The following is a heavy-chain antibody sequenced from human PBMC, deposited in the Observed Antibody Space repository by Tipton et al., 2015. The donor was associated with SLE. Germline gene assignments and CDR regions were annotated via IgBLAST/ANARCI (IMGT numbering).Heavy chain of an antibody. D-gene: IGHD5-12*01. CDR1: GGSFSGYY. Sequence: TLSLTCAVYGGSFSGYYWSWIRQPPGKGLEWIGEINHSGSTNYNPSLKSRVTISVDTSKNQFSLKLSSVTAADTAVYYCARLSGFWAFDIWGQGTMVTVSS. J-gene: IGHJ3*02. V-gene: IGHV4-34*01. CDR3: ARLSGFWAFDI. CDR2: INHSGST.